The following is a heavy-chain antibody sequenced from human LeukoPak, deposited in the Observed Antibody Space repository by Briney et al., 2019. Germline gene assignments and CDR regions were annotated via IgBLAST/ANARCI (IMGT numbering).Heavy chain of an antibody. J-gene: IGHJ4*02. CDR3: AKGHSDFGTGFDL. CDR2: ISASGGRT. CDR1: GVRFSDFA. V-gene: IGHV3-23*01. Sequence: GGSLRLSCAASGVRFSDFAMSWGRQAPGKGLECVSVISASGGRTYSAESVKARFTISRDNTKNTLYLQMNSLTADDTAVYYCAKGHSDFGTGFDLWGQGTLVTVS. D-gene: IGHD4-17*01.